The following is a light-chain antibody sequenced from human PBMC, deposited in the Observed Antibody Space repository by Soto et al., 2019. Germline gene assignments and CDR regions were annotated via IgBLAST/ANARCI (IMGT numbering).Light chain of an antibody. Sequence: DIKMSKPPSPLFGAVGDRVPSSRRASQTISSWLAWYQQKPGKATKLLNRTASTLKSGVPSRFSGSGSGTEFTLPISSLQPADFATYSGQHYHSNSAAFAQGTKV. CDR2: TAS. V-gene: IGKV1-5*03. CDR1: QTISSW. J-gene: IGKJ1*01. CDR3: QHYHSNSAA.